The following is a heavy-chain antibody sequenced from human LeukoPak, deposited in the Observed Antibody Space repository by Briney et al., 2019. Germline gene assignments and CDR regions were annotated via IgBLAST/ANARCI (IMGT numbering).Heavy chain of an antibody. V-gene: IGHV3-33*06. Sequence: GGSLRLSCAASGFTFSNYGMHWVRQAPGKGLDWVAVIWYDGSYKYYADSVKGRFTISRDNSKNTLYLQMYSLRAEDTAVYYCAKVVQYTASTGTGLDYWGQGTLVTVSS. D-gene: IGHD6-13*01. CDR2: IWYDGSYK. J-gene: IGHJ4*02. CDR1: GFTFSNYG. CDR3: AKVVQYTASTGTGLDY.